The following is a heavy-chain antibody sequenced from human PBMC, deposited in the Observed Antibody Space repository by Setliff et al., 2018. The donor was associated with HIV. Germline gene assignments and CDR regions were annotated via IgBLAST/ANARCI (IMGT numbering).Heavy chain of an antibody. J-gene: IGHJ4*02. CDR1: GGSISTSNYY. Sequence: SETLSLTCILSGGSISTSNYYWGWIRQPPGKGLEWIGSIYYSGSTYYTPSLKSRVTISVDTSKNQFSLKLSSVTAADTAVYYCARHFGWLPREIDYWGQGTLVTVS. V-gene: IGHV4-39*01. CDR3: ARHFGWLPREIDY. CDR2: IYYSGST. D-gene: IGHD5-12*01.